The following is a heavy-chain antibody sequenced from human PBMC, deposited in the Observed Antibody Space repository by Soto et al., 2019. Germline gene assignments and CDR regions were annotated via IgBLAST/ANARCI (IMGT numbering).Heavy chain of an antibody. Sequence: QVQLVKSWSEVKKPGASVKVSCKASGHTFTSYDINWVRQATGQGLEWMGWMNPNSGNTAYAQKFQGRVTMTRNTSISTAYIELSSLRSEDTAVYYCARGSSSRNGYCGQRTLVTVSS. CDR3: ARGSSSRNGY. CDR1: GHTFTSYD. CDR2: MNPNSGNT. J-gene: IGHJ4*02. V-gene: IGHV1-8*01. D-gene: IGHD6-13*01.